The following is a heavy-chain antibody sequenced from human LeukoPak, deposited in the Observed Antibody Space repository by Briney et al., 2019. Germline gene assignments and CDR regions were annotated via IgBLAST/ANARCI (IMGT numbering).Heavy chain of an antibody. CDR3: VREREGSNSEH. V-gene: IGHV3-23*01. CDR2: IYSDGNT. Sequence: PGGSLRLSCAASGLTFSNYAMNWVRQAPGMGLEWVSTIYSDGNTYYPDSVKGRFTISRDGSKNTLYLQLNSLRTEDTAIYYCVREREGSNSEHWGQGTLVTVSS. J-gene: IGHJ1*01. D-gene: IGHD1-26*01. CDR1: GLTFSNYA.